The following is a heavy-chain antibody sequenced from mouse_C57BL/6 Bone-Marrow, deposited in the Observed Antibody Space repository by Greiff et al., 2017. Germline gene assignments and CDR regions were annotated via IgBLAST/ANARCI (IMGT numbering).Heavy chain of an antibody. CDR2: IYPRSGNT. Sequence: VQLQESGAELARPGASVKLSCKASGYTFTSYGISWVKQRTGQGLEWIGEIYPRSGNTYYNEKFKGKATLTADKSSSTAYMELRSLTSEDSAVYFCATAVLRRRPGFAYWGQGTLVTVSA. J-gene: IGHJ3*01. D-gene: IGHD2-12*01. V-gene: IGHV1-81*01. CDR3: ATAVLRRRPGFAY. CDR1: GYTFTSYG.